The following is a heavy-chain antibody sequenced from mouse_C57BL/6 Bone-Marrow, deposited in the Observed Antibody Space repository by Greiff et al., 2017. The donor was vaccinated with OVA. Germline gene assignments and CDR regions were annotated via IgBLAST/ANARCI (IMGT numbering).Heavy chain of an antibody. CDR3: ARGGDWYFDV. CDR2: IYPGSGSN. Sequence: QVQLKQPGAELVKPGASVKMSCKASGYTFTSYWITWVKQRPGQGLEWIGDIYPGSGSNNYNEKFKSKATLTVDTSSSTAYMQLSSRTSEDSAVYYCARGGDWYFDVWGTGTTVTVSS. V-gene: IGHV1-55*01. CDR1: GYTFTSYW. J-gene: IGHJ1*03.